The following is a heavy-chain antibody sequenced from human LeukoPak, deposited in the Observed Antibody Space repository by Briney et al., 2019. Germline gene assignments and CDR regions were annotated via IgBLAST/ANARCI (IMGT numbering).Heavy chain of an antibody. V-gene: IGHV4-39*07. CDR3: ARDRFDDSSGYYYHYYYYMDV. J-gene: IGHJ6*03. D-gene: IGHD3-22*01. Sequence: SETLSLTCTVSGGSISSGSYYWGWIRQPPGKGLEWIGSIYYSGSTNYNPSLKSRVTISVDTSKNQFSLKLRSVTAADTAVYYCARDRFDDSSGYYYHYYYYMDVWGKGTTVTVSS. CDR1: GGSISSGSYY. CDR2: IYYSGST.